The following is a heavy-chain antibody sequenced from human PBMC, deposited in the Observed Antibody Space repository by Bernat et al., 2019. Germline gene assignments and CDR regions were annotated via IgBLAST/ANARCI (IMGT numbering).Heavy chain of an antibody. Sequence: EVQLVESGGGLVQPGGSLRLSCAASGFTVSSNYMSWVRQAPGKGLEWVPVIFSGGSTYYAGSVKGRLARSRDTSENPLYLQMNSLRAEDTAVYYCARDSGGMPGYDILTGLGWLDSWGQGTLVTVSS. V-gene: IGHV3-66*01. J-gene: IGHJ5*01. CDR3: ARDSGGMPGYDILTGLGWLDS. CDR1: GFTVSSNY. D-gene: IGHD3-9*01. CDR2: IFSGGST.